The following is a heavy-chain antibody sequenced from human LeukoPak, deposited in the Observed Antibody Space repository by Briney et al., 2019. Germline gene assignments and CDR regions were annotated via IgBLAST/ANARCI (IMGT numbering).Heavy chain of an antibody. V-gene: IGHV4-61*02. CDR3: ATHYGSGIRA. J-gene: IGHJ4*02. CDR1: GVSISSGAYY. D-gene: IGHD3-10*01. CDR2: IYTSGSP. Sequence: PSETLSLTCTVSGVSISSGAYYWTWIRQPAGEGLEWIGRIYTSGSPNYNPSLKSRVTISVDTSKNQFSLKLSSVTAADTAVYFCATHYGSGIRAWGQGTLVTVSS.